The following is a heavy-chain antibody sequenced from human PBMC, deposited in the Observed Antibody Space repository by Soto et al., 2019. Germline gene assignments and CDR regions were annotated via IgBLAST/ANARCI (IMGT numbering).Heavy chain of an antibody. J-gene: IGHJ6*02. CDR3: ASRGGYSYGTNYYCFGMDV. CDR1: GDTFTCYY. D-gene: IGHD5-18*01. CDR2: INANSGDT. Sequence: GASVKVSCKSSGDTFTCYYMCCVRQSPGQGLEWMGWINANSGDTNYAQKLQGWVTMTTDTSTSTAYMELSRLRSDDTAVYHCASRGGYSYGTNYYCFGMDVWGQGTTVTVSS. V-gene: IGHV1-2*04.